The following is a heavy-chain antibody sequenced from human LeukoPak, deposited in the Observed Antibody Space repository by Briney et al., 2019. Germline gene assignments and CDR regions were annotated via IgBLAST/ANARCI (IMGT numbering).Heavy chain of an antibody. CDR1: GYIFTDYY. J-gene: IGHJ4*02. CDR3: ARGGDNYDILTQ. Sequence: GSLRVSCKASGYIFTDYYIHWVRQAPGQGLEWMGWINPDSGGTNYAQTFKDRVTITGDTSISTAYMELSRLISADTAIYYCARGGDNYDILTQWGQGTLVTVSS. V-gene: IGHV1-2*02. CDR2: INPDSGGT. D-gene: IGHD3-9*01.